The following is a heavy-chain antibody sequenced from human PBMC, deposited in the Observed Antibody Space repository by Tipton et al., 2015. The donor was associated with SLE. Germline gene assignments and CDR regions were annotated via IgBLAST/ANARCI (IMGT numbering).Heavy chain of an antibody. CDR3: ARGGGSRDVVVVAATYYFDY. CDR1: GGSISSRNW. D-gene: IGHD2-15*01. Sequence: SLRLSCAVSGGSISSRNWWSWVRQPPGKGLEWIGEIYHSGSTNYNPSLKSRVTISVDRSKNQFSLKLTSVTAADTAVYYCARGGGSRDVVVVAATYYFDYWGQGTLVTVSS. J-gene: IGHJ4*02. CDR2: IYHSGST. V-gene: IGHV4-4*02.